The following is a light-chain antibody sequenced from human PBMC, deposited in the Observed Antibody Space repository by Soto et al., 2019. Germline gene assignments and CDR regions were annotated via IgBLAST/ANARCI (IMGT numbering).Light chain of an antibody. CDR1: SSNIGAAYD. CDR3: RAYHSTRSHAV. J-gene: IGLJ7*01. V-gene: IGLV1-40*01. CDR2: GNT. Sequence: QAVVTQPPSVSGAPGQRVTISCTGSSSNIGAAYDVHWYKQHPGTAPKLLIYGNTNRPSGVPDRFSGSKSGTSASLAITGHQDEDEGDYYSRAYHSTRSHAVFRGGTPVTVL.